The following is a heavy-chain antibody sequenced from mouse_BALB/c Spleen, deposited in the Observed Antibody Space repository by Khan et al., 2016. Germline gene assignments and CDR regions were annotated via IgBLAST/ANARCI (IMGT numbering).Heavy chain of an antibody. D-gene: IGHD2-4*01. Sequence: QVQLKGSGPGLVAPSQSLSITCTVSGFSLNGFGVNWVRQPPGKGLEWLGMIWGDGSTDYNSALKSRLSISKDNSKSQVFLKMNSLQTDDTARYYCASYYDYDGGFGYWGQGTLVTVSA. J-gene: IGHJ3*01. CDR3: ASYYDYDGGFGY. CDR2: IWGDGST. CDR1: GFSLNGFG. V-gene: IGHV2-6-7*01.